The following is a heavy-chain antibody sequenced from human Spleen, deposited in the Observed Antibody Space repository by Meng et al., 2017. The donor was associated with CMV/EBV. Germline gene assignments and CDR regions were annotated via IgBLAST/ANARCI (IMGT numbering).Heavy chain of an antibody. CDR3: AKCSLGTNSWYSGMDV. D-gene: IGHD6-13*01. Sequence: GGSLRLSCAASGFTVSSNYMSWVRQAPGKGLEWVSVIYSGGSTYYADSVKGRFTISRDNSKNTLYLQMNSLRAEDTAVYYCAKCSLGTNSWYSGMDVWGQGTTVTVSS. V-gene: IGHV3-53*05. CDR1: GFTVSSNY. CDR2: IYSGGST. J-gene: IGHJ6*02.